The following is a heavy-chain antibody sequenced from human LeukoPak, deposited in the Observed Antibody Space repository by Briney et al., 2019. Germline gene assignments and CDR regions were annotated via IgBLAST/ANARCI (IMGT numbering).Heavy chain of an antibody. CDR3: ASSYRRGVYAFDI. CDR1: GFTFSSYW. D-gene: IGHD3-16*02. CDR2: INSDGSST. Sequence: PGGSLGLSCAASGFTFSSYWMHWVRQAPGKGLVWVSRINSDGSSTSYADSVKGRFTISRDNAKNTLYLQMNSLRAEDTAVYYCASSYRRGVYAFDIWGQGTMVTVSS. J-gene: IGHJ3*02. V-gene: IGHV3-74*01.